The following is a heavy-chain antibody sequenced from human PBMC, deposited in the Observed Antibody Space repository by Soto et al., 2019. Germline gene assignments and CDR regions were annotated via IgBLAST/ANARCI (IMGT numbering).Heavy chain of an antibody. Sequence: GGSLRLSCAASGFTFSSYAMNWVRQAPGKGLEWVSAISGSAVSTYYAASVKGRFTISRDNSKSTLYLQMNSLRAEDTALYYCAKRAGSMTQDAFDIWGQGTMVTVSS. J-gene: IGHJ3*02. CDR2: ISGSAVST. CDR3: AKRAGSMTQDAFDI. D-gene: IGHD6-13*01. V-gene: IGHV3-23*01. CDR1: GFTFSSYA.